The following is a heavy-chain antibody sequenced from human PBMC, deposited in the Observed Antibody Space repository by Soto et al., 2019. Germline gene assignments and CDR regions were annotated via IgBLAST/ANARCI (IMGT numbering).Heavy chain of an antibody. J-gene: IGHJ3*02. Sequence: QLQLQESGPGLVKPSETLSLTCTVSGGSISSSSYYWGWIRQPPGKGLEWIGSIYYSGSTYYNPSLKSRVTISVDTSKNQFSLKLSSVTAADTAVYYCARPVAVAVPDAFDIWGQGTMVTVSS. CDR1: GGSISSSSYY. D-gene: IGHD6-19*01. CDR2: IYYSGST. CDR3: ARPVAVAVPDAFDI. V-gene: IGHV4-39*01.